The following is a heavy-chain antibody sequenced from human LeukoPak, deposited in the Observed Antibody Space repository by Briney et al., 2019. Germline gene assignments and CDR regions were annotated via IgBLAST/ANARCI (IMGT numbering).Heavy chain of an antibody. CDR3: ARDLRFLENKDYYYGMDV. Sequence: GGCLRLSCAASVFIVSSNYMSWVRQAPWKGLEWVSVIYSDGSTYYADSVKGRFTISRDNSKNTLYLQMNSLRAEDTAVYYCARDLRFLENKDYYYGMDVWGQGTTVTVSS. J-gene: IGHJ6*02. CDR1: VFIVSSNY. D-gene: IGHD3-3*01. V-gene: IGHV3-53*01. CDR2: IYSDGST.